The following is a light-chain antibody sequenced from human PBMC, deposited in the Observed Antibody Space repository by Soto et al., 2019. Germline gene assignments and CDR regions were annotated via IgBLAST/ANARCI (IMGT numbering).Light chain of an antibody. CDR3: SSYSSSSTLV. CDR2: EVS. J-gene: IGLJ1*01. Sequence: QSALTQPASVSGSPGQSITIACTGTSSDVGGYNYVSWFQQHPDKAPKLMISEVSNRPSGVSNRFSASKSGNTASLTISGLQSEDEATYYCSSYSSSSTLVFGTGTKLTVL. CDR1: SSDVGGYNY. V-gene: IGLV2-14*01.